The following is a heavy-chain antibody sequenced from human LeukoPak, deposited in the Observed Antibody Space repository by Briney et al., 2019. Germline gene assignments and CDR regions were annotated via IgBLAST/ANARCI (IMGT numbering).Heavy chain of an antibody. Sequence: SETLSLTXTVSGGSISSSSYYWGWIRQPPGKGLEWIGSIYYSGSTYYNPSLKSRVTISVDTSKNQFSLKLSSVTAADTAVYYCASEWLGEDAFDIWGQGTMVTVSS. D-gene: IGHD6-19*01. CDR2: IYYSGST. CDR3: ASEWLGEDAFDI. V-gene: IGHV4-39*07. CDR1: GGSISSSSYY. J-gene: IGHJ3*02.